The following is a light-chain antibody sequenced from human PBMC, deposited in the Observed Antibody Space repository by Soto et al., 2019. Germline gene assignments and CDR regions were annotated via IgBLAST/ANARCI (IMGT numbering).Light chain of an antibody. CDR1: SSDVGGYNY. J-gene: IGLJ3*02. CDR3: SSYGGNDWV. CDR2: EVH. Sequence: QSVLTQPPSASGSLGQSVTFSCTGTSSDVGGYNYVSWYQQHPGKAPKLIVYEVHKRPSGVPDRFSGSKSGNTASLTVSGLQAEDEADYHCSSYGGNDWVFGGGTQLTV. V-gene: IGLV2-8*01.